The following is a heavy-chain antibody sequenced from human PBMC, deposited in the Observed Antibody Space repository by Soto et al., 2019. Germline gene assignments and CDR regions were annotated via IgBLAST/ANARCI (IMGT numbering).Heavy chain of an antibody. CDR1: GFTFSSYI. J-gene: IGHJ4*02. D-gene: IGHD3-3*01. Sequence: EVQLVESGGGLVQPGGSLRLSCAASGFTFSSYIMHWVRQTPGKGLVWVSRITTDGSTTTYADSVRGRFTISRDNAKNTLYLQMNSLSAEDTAVYYCARDREWVIFDSWGXGTLVTVSS. V-gene: IGHV3-74*01. CDR2: ITTDGSTT. CDR3: ARDREWVIFDS.